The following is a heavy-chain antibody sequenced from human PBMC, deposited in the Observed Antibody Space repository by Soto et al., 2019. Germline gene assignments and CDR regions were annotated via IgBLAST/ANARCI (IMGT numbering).Heavy chain of an antibody. Sequence: GGSLRLSCAASGFTFSTYALSWVRQAPGKGLEWVPAISANGQGIYYADSVRGRFTISRDNSKNTIFLHMDSLRAEDTAVYYYAKDRNYPRDQFHYWGQGTLVTVYS. D-gene: IGHD1-7*01. V-gene: IGHV3-23*01. CDR1: GFTFSTYA. J-gene: IGHJ4*02. CDR2: ISANGQGI. CDR3: AKDRNYPRDQFHY.